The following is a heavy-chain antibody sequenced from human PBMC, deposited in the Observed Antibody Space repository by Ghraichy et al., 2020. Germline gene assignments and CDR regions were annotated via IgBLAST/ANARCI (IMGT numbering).Heavy chain of an antibody. CDR3: ARDIAAAALYYFDY. Sequence: SQTLSLTCTVSGGSISSYYWSWIRQPAGKGLEWIGRIYTSGSTNYNPSLKSRVTMSVDTSKNQFSLKLSSVTAADPAVYYCARDIAAAALYYFDYWGQGTLVTVSS. D-gene: IGHD6-13*01. V-gene: IGHV4-4*07. CDR2: IYTSGST. J-gene: IGHJ4*02. CDR1: GGSISSYY.